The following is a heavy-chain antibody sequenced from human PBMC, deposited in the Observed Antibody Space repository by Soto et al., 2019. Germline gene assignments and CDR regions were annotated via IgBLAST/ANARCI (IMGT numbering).Heavy chain of an antibody. CDR3: AGSSIAALSGRF. CDR1: GGSISRYY. Sequence: SETLSLTSTVSGGSISRYYLSWIRQPPGKGLEWMGYMYNTVSTSYNPSLKSRVTISVDTSKNQFSLKLTSVTAADTAVYYCAGSSIAALSGRFWGQGTLVTVSS. J-gene: IGHJ4*02. D-gene: IGHD6-6*01. CDR2: MYNTVST. V-gene: IGHV4-59*01.